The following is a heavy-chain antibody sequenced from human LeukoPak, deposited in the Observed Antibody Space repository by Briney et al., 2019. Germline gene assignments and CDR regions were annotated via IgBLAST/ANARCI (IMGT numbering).Heavy chain of an antibody. CDR2: ISSSSYI. J-gene: IGHJ4*02. V-gene: IGHV3-21*01. CDR1: GFTFSSYS. Sequence: GGSLRLSCAASGFTFSSYSMSWVRQAPGKGLEWVSSISSSSYIYYADSVKGRFTISRDNAKNSLYLQMNSLRAEDTAVYYCARDLSTVVNGDPDYWGQGTLVTVSS. CDR3: ARDLSTVVNGDPDY. D-gene: IGHD4-17*01.